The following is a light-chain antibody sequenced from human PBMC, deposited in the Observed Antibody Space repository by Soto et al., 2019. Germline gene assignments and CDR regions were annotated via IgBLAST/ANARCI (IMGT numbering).Light chain of an antibody. CDR2: AAS. CDR1: QSISSY. CDR3: QQSYSTPQIT. Sequence: DIQMTQSPSSLSASVGDRVTITCRASQSISSYLNWYQQKPGKAPKLLIYAASSLQSEVPSRFSGSGSEKDFTLTISSLQPEDFATYYCQQSYSTPQITFGQGTRLEIK. V-gene: IGKV1-39*01. J-gene: IGKJ5*01.